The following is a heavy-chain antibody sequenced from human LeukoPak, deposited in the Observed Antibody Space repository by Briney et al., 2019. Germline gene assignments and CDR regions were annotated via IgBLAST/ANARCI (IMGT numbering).Heavy chain of an antibody. J-gene: IGHJ5*02. CDR2: ISASGRT. D-gene: IGHD3-22*01. CDR1: GASNSRHY. Sequence: SETLSLTCVVSGASNSRHYWSWIRQPPGKGLEWIGYISASGRTKYRPAPKSRVTISGDTSKNQSSLRLTSVTAADTAVYYCARHRENSYESSHMGFDPWGPGTLVTVSS. V-gene: IGHV4-4*09. CDR3: ARHRENSYESSHMGFDP.